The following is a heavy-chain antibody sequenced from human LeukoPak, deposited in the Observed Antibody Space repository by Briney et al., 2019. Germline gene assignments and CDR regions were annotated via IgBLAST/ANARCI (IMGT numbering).Heavy chain of an antibody. V-gene: IGHV4-30-4*08. Sequence: SETLSLTCTVSGGSISSGDYYWSWIRQPPGKGLEWIGYIYYSGSTYYNPSLKSRVTISVDTSKNQFSLKLSSVTAADTAVYYCARECTVTTVGGSFDWFDPWGQGTLVPVSS. CDR3: ARECTVTTVGGSFDWFDP. CDR1: GGSISSGDYY. CDR2: IYYSGST. D-gene: IGHD4-17*01. J-gene: IGHJ5*02.